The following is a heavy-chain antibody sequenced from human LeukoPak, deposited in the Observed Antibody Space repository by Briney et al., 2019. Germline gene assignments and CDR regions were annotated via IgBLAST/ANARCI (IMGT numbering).Heavy chain of an antibody. CDR2: IIPIFGTA. CDR3: AREAGYYDSSGYYGGLIN. CDR1: GGTFSSYA. D-gene: IGHD3-22*01. V-gene: IGHV1-69*05. Sequence: SVKVSCKASGGTFSSYAISWVRQAPGQGLEWMGGIIPIFGTANYAQKFQGRVTITTDEFTSTAYMELSSLRSEDTAVYYCAREAGYYDSSGYYGGLINWGQGTLVTVSS. J-gene: IGHJ4*02.